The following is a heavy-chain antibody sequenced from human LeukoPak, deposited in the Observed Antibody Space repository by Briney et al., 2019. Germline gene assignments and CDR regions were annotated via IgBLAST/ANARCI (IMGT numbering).Heavy chain of an antibody. CDR2: IRSKANSYAT. D-gene: IGHD3-10*01. Sequence: GGSLRLSCAASGFTFSGSAKHWVRQASGKGLEWVGRIRSKANSYATAYAASVKGRFTFSRDDSKNTAYLQMNSLKTEDTAVYYCTSQYPEYYYGSGSYPLDYWGQGTLVTVSS. V-gene: IGHV3-73*01. CDR3: TSQYPEYYYGSGSYPLDY. J-gene: IGHJ4*02. CDR1: GFTFSGSA.